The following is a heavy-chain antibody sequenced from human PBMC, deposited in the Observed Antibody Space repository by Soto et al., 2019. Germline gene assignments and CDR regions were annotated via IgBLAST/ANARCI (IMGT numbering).Heavy chain of an antibody. CDR2: SYYSGTS. V-gene: IGHV4-39*01. CDR3: TRRYNWNDYYFDP. CDR1: GGSIRVQSYY. J-gene: IGHJ5*02. D-gene: IGHD1-20*01. Sequence: PSETLSLTCTVSGGSIRVQSYYWTWIRQTPGKGLEWVGSSYYSGTSYFNPALKGRVTISVDPSTNQFSLRLTSVTAADTAVYYCTRRYNWNDYYFDPWGQGTPVTVSS.